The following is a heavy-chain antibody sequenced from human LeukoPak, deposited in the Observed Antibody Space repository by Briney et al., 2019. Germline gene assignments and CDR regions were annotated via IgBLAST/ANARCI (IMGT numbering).Heavy chain of an antibody. CDR3: AREGYYGSGSPPSLYFDY. CDR1: GFTFSTYA. D-gene: IGHD3-10*01. J-gene: IGHJ4*02. CDR2: ISYDGSNK. V-gene: IGHV3-30-3*01. Sequence: PGGSLRLSCAASGFTFSTYAMHWVRQAPGKGLEWVTFISYDGSNKYYADSVKGRFTISRDNSRSTLYLQMNSLRPEDTAIYYCAREGYYGSGSPPSLYFDYWGQGTLVTVSS.